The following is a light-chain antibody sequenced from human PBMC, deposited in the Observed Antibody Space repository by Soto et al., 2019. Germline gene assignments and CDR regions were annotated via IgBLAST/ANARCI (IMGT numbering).Light chain of an antibody. J-gene: IGKJ4*01. CDR2: GAS. CDR3: QQYASSPLT. CDR1: QSVRSNY. Sequence: EIVLTQSPGTLSLSSGERATLSCRASQSVRSNYLAWYQQKPGQAPRLLIYGASSRATGIPDRFGGSGSGTDFTITIGRLAPEDFAVYYCQQYASSPLTFGVGTKVEIK. V-gene: IGKV3-20*01.